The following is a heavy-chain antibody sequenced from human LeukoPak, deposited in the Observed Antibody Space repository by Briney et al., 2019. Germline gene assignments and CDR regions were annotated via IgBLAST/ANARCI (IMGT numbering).Heavy chain of an antibody. Sequence: ASVKVSCKASGYTFTGYYMHWVRQAPGQGLEWMGWINPNSGGTNYAQKFQGWVTMTRDTSISTAYMELSRLRSDDTAVYYCARDGALVVRGVISPFDYWGQGTLVNVSS. CDR1: GYTFTGYY. J-gene: IGHJ4*02. D-gene: IGHD3-10*01. CDR3: ARDGALVVRGVISPFDY. CDR2: INPNSGGT. V-gene: IGHV1-2*04.